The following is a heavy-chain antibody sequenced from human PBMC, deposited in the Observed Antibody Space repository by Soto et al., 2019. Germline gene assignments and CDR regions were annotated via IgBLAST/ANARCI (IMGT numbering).Heavy chain of an antibody. CDR2: ISGSGGST. Sequence: GGSLRLSCAASGFTFISYAMSWVLQAPGKGLEWVSAISGSGGSTYYADSVKGRFTISRDNSKNTLYLQMNSLRAEDTAVYYCAKGWATAFYYYYMAVPGKGTTVTVSS. CDR3: AKGWATAFYYYYMAV. J-gene: IGHJ6*03. V-gene: IGHV3-23*01. D-gene: IGHD1-26*01. CDR1: GFTFISYA.